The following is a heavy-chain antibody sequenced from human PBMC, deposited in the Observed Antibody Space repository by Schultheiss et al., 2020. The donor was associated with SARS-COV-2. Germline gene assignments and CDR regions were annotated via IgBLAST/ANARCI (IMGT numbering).Heavy chain of an antibody. J-gene: IGHJ4*02. CDR2: ISGSGGST. Sequence: GALRLSCAASGFTFSSYAMSWVRQAPGKGLEWVSAISGSGGSTYYADSVKGRFTISRDNSKNTLYLQMSSLRAEDTAVYYCVKGTYDFWSGYLDYWGQGTLVTVSS. V-gene: IGHV3-23*01. CDR3: VKGTYDFWSGYLDY. D-gene: IGHD3-3*01. CDR1: GFTFSSYA.